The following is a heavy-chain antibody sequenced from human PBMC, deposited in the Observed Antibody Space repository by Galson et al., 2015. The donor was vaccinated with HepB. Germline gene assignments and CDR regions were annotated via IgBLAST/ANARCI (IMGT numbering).Heavy chain of an antibody. CDR2: IYYSGST. J-gene: IGHJ3*02. V-gene: IGHV4-59*01. CDR1: GGSISSYY. D-gene: IGHD5-18*01. Sequence: SETLSLTCTVSGGSISSYYWSWIRQPPGKGLEWIGYIYYSGSTNYNPSLKSRVTISVDTSKNQFSLKLSSVTAADTAVYYCARDPNGYSYGYNDAFDIWGQGTMVTVSS. CDR3: ARDPNGYSYGYNDAFDI.